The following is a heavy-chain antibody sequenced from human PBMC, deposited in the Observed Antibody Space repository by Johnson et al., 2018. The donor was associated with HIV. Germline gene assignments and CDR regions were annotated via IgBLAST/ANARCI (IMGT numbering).Heavy chain of an antibody. D-gene: IGHD3-22*01. Sequence: QVQLVESGGGLVKPGGSLRLSCAASGFTFSSYAMHWVRQAPGKGLEWVAVISYDGSNKYYADSVKGRFTISRDNARNSLYLQMNSLRAEDTALYYCARATYYYDTSGYLTRPWAFDIWGQGTMVTVSS. CDR2: ISYDGSNK. V-gene: IGHV3-30*04. CDR1: GFTFSSYA. CDR3: ARATYYYDTSGYLTRPWAFDI. J-gene: IGHJ3*02.